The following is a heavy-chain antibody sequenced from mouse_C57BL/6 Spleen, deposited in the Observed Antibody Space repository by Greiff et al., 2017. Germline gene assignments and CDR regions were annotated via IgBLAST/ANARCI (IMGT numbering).Heavy chain of an antibody. J-gene: IGHJ4*01. CDR2: ISSGSSTI. CDR3: ARTVVDAMDY. Sequence: EVHLVESGGGLVKPGGSLKLSCAASGFTFSDYGMHWVRQAPEKGLEWVAYISSGSSTIYYADTVKGRFTISRDNAKNTLFLQMTSLRSEDTAMYYCARTVVDAMDYWGQGTSVTVSS. CDR1: GFTFSDYG. V-gene: IGHV5-17*01. D-gene: IGHD1-1*01.